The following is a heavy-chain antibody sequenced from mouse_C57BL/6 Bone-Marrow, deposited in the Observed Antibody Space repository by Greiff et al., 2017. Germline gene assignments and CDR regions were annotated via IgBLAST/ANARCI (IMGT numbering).Heavy chain of an antibody. V-gene: IGHV5-2*01. CDR1: EYEFPSHD. J-gene: IGHJ2*01. CDR3: ARHVMVSPFDY. D-gene: IGHD2-2*01. CDR2: INSDGGST. Sequence: DVQLVESGGGLVQPGESLKLSCESNEYEFPSHDMSWVRKTPEQRLELVAAINSDGGSTYYPATMQRRCIITRDNTTKTLYLQMSSLRSEDTALYYCARHVMVSPFDYWGQGTTLTVSS.